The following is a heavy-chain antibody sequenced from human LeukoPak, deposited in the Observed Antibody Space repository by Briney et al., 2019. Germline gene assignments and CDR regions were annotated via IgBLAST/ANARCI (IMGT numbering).Heavy chain of an antibody. CDR2: IIPIFGTA. D-gene: IGHD5-24*01. Sequence: SVKVSCKASGGTFSSYAISWVRQAPGQGLEWMGGIIPIFGTANYAQKFQGSVAITTDESTSTAYMELSSLRSEDTAVYYCASVEMATMKIDAFDIWGQGTMVTVSS. CDR3: ASVEMATMKIDAFDI. V-gene: IGHV1-69*05. CDR1: GGTFSSYA. J-gene: IGHJ3*02.